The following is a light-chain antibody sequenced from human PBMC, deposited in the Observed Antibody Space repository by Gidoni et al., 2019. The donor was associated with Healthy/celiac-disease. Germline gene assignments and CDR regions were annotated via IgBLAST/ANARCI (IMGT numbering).Light chain of an antibody. CDR2: KAS. CDR1: QSISSW. V-gene: IGKV1-5*03. J-gene: IGKJ1*01. Sequence: DIQMTQSPSTLSASVGDRVTITCRASQSISSWLAWYQQKPGKAPTLLIYKASSLESGVPSRFSGSGSGTEFTLTISSLQPDDFATYYCQQYNSRTFGQGTKVEIK. CDR3: QQYNSRT.